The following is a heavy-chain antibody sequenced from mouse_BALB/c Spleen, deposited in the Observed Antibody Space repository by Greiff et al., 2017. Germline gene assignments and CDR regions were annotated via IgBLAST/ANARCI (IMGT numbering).Heavy chain of an antibody. J-gene: IGHJ3*01. CDR3: ARLYDGYPWFAY. Sequence: EVQRVESGGGLVKPGGSLKLSCAASGFTFSDYYMYWVRQTPDKRLEWVATISSGGSYTYYPDSVKGRFTISRDNAKNTLYLQMSSLKSEDTAMYYCARLYDGYPWFAYWGQGTLVTVSA. V-gene: IGHV5-6*01. CDR2: ISSGGSYT. D-gene: IGHD2-3*01. CDR1: GFTFSDYY.